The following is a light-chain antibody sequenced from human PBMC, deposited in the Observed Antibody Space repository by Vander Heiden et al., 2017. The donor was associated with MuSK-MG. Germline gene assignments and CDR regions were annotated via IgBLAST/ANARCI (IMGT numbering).Light chain of an antibody. Sequence: QSVVTQPPSASGTPGQRVIISCSGSSSNIGSNAVNWYRQLPGKAPELLIYRSNERLSGVPDRISGSKSGTSASLAISGLQSDDEADYYCAAWDDSLKGHVFGTGTKVSVL. V-gene: IGLV1-44*01. CDR3: AAWDDSLKGHV. CDR2: RSN. CDR1: SSNIGSNA. J-gene: IGLJ1*01.